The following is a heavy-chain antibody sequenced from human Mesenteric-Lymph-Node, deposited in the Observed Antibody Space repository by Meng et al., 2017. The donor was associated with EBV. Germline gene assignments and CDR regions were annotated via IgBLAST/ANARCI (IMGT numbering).Heavy chain of an antibody. Sequence: QVHLPESGPGLVTPSEPLSLTCTVSGGSITSYYWSWIRQPPGKGLEWIGYIYYTGSTNYNPSLKSRVSISVASSKNEFSLKLRSVTAADTAVYYCAREEAADYWGQGTLVTGSS. CDR2: IYYTGST. V-gene: IGHV4-59*01. CDR3: AREEAADY. J-gene: IGHJ4*02. D-gene: IGHD6-13*01. CDR1: GGSITSYY.